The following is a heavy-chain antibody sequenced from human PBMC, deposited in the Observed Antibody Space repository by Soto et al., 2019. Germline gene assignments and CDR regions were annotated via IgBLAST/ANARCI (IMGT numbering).Heavy chain of an antibody. V-gene: IGHV3-23*01. D-gene: IGHD6-19*01. Sequence: EVQLLESGGGLVQPGGSLRLSCAASGFTFSSYAMSWVRQAPGKGLEWVSAISGSGGTTYYADSVKGRFTFSRDNCKTTLYLQMNRLRAEDTAVYYCAKTANGWFSAFDIWGQGSMVTVSS. J-gene: IGHJ3*02. CDR2: ISGSGGTT. CDR1: GFTFSSYA. CDR3: AKTANGWFSAFDI.